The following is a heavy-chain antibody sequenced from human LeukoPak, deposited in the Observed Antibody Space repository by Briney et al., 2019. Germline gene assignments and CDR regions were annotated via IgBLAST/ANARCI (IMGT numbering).Heavy chain of an antibody. Sequence: GGSLRLSCAASGFPFSSYWMHWVRQDPGKGLVWVSRINSDGSRTTYADSVKGRFTISRDNAKNTLYLQMDSLRAEDTAVYYCARDPGKTTFDYWGQGTLVTVSS. CDR1: GFPFSSYW. CDR3: ARDPGKTTFDY. CDR2: INSDGSRT. V-gene: IGHV3-74*01. J-gene: IGHJ4*02. D-gene: IGHD1-14*01.